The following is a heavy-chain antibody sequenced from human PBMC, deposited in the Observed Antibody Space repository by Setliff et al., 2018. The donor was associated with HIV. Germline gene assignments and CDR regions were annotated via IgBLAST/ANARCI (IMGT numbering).Heavy chain of an antibody. Sequence: GESLTISCAASEFTLSGYSMSWVRQVPGKGLEWVSAIDPSGSRIFYSDSVKGRFTISRDNSKNTLYLQMNSLTAEDTAVYYCAKVDNGHCTSASCRDFDYWGQGTLVTVSS. D-gene: IGHD2-2*03. CDR3: AKVDNGHCTSASCRDFDY. J-gene: IGHJ4*02. V-gene: IGHV3-23*01. CDR1: EFTLSGYS. CDR2: IDPSGSRI.